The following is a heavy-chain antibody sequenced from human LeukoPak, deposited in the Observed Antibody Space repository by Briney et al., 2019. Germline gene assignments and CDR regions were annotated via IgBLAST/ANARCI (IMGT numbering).Heavy chain of an antibody. CDR3: ARVDGYHSFDY. D-gene: IGHD5-24*01. V-gene: IGHV1-18*01. CDR1: GYIFTSYG. J-gene: IGHJ4*02. Sequence: GASVKVSCKASGYIFTSYGIAWVRQAPGQGLEWMEWISVYNDNTNYAQKRQGRVTMTTDTSTSTAYMELRSLRSDDTAVYYCARVDGYHSFDYWGQGALVTVSS. CDR2: ISVYNDNT.